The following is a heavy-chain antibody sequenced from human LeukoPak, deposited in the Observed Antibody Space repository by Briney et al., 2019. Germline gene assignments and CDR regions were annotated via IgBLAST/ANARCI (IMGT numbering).Heavy chain of an antibody. J-gene: IGHJ6*03. CDR2: INWNGGST. CDR3: ARGAYGAASDYYYYMDV. Sequence: GGSLRLSCAASGFTFDDYGMSWVRQAPGKGLEWVSGINWNGGSTGYADSVKGRFTISRDNAKNSLYLQMNSLRAEDTALYYCARGAYGAASDYYYYMDVWGKGTTVTVSS. V-gene: IGHV3-20*04. CDR1: GFTFDDYG. D-gene: IGHD4-17*01.